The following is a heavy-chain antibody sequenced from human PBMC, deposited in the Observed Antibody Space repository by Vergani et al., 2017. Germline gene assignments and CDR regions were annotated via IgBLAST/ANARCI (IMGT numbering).Heavy chain of an antibody. Sequence: QVQLQESGPGLVKPSQTLSLTCTVSGGPISSGGYYWSWIRQHPGKGLEWIGYIYYSGSTYYNPSLKRRVTISVDTSKNQFSLKLGSVTAADTAVYYCARSGIAVAGSSVGWFDPWGQGTLVTVSS. CDR2: IYYSGST. CDR3: ARSGIAVAGSSVGWFDP. J-gene: IGHJ5*02. CDR1: GGPISSGGYY. V-gene: IGHV4-31*03. D-gene: IGHD6-19*01.